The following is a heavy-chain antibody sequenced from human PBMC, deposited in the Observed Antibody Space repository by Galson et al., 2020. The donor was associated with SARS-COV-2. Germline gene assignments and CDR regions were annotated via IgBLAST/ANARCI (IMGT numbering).Heavy chain of an antibody. Sequence: SVKVSCKASGGTFSSYAISWVRQAPGQGLEWMGGIIPIFGTANYAQKFQGRVTITADESTSTAYMELSSLRSEDTAVYYCARGGWLRDSSYYDILVYDAFDIWGQGTMVTVSS. D-gene: IGHD3-9*01. CDR1: GGTFSSYA. CDR3: ARGGWLRDSSYYDILVYDAFDI. V-gene: IGHV1-69*13. CDR2: IIPIFGTA. J-gene: IGHJ3*02.